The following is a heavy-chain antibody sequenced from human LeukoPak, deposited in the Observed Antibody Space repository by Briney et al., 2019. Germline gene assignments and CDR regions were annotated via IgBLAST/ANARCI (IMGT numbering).Heavy chain of an antibody. J-gene: IGHJ3*02. CDR2: ISSSSSYI. Sequence: GGSLRLSCAASGFTFSSYSMNWARQAPGKGLEWVSSISSSSSYIYYADSVKGRFTISRDNAKNSLYLQMNSLRAEDTAVYYCARGGYYWEHAFDIWGQGTMVTVSS. CDR1: GFTFSSYS. CDR3: ARGGYYWEHAFDI. D-gene: IGHD2-8*01. V-gene: IGHV3-21*01.